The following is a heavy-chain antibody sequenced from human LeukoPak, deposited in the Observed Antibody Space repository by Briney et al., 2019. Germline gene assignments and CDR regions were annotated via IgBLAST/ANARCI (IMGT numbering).Heavy chain of an antibody. Sequence: GAAVKVSCKISVYTFTSFCISGVRQAPGQGLEGMGWSSTYNENTNYAQKFQGRVTMTTDTSTPTDYIELTSLRSDDTAVYFCAREYCDNTSCYFPDHWGQGPLVSVSS. CDR3: AREYCDNTSCYFPDH. CDR1: VYTFTSFC. D-gene: IGHD2-2*01. CDR2: SSTYNENT. V-gene: IGHV1-18*01. J-gene: IGHJ4*02.